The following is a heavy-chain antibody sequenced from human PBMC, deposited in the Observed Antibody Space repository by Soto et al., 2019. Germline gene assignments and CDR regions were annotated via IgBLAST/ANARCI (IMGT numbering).Heavy chain of an antibody. CDR2: INAGNGNT. Sequence: ASVKVSCKASGYTFTSYAMHWVRQAPGQRLEWMGWINAGNGNTKYSQEFQGRVTITRDTSASTAYMELSSLRSEDTAVYYCARELDSSGWYGAFDIWGQGTMVTVSS. CDR1: GYTFTSYA. J-gene: IGHJ3*02. CDR3: ARELDSSGWYGAFDI. V-gene: IGHV1-3*01. D-gene: IGHD6-19*01.